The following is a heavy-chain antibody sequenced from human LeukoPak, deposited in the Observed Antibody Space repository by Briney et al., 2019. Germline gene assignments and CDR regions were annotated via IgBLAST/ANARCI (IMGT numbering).Heavy chain of an antibody. CDR2: IYHSGST. V-gene: IGHV4-38-2*01. J-gene: IGHJ4*02. D-gene: IGHD3-10*01. CDR3: ARPQKSGLLPYYFDY. Sequence: SETLSLTCAVSGYSISSGYYWGWIRQPPGKGLEWIGSIYHSGSTYYNPSLKSRVTISVDTSKNQFSLKLSPVTAADTAVYYCARPQKSGLLPYYFDYWGQGTLVTVSS. CDR1: GYSISSGYY.